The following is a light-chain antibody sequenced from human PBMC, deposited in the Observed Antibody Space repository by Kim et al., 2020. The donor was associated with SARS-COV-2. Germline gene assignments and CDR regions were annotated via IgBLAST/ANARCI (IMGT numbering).Light chain of an antibody. CDR1: NSDVGAYDY. J-gene: IGLJ1*01. CDR3: SSYTSSNAYV. CDR2: GVS. Sequence: QSALTQPASVSGSPGQSITISCTGTNSDVGAYDYVSWFQQYPGKAPKLMIYGVSKRPSGVSNRFSGSKSDNTASLTISGLQAEDEADYFCSSYTSSNAYVFGSGTKVTVL. V-gene: IGLV2-14*03.